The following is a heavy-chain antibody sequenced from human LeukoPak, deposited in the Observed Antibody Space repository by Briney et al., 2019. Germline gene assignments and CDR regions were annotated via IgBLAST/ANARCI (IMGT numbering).Heavy chain of an antibody. Sequence: SVKVSCKASGYTFTSYPMHWVRQAPGQRLEWMGWINPGDGNTKYSQKFQGRVTITRDTSASTAYMELSSLRSEDSAVYYCARDLNWYFDYWGQGTLVTVSS. V-gene: IGHV1-3*01. CDR2: INPGDGNT. CDR3: ARDLNWYFDY. CDR1: GYTFTSYP. J-gene: IGHJ4*02. D-gene: IGHD1-1*01.